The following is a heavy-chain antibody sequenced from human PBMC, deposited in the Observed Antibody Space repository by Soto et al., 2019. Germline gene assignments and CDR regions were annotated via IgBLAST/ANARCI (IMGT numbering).Heavy chain of an antibody. Sequence: AGSLRLSCSASGCTFENFSKCWGRQPPGKGLEWISSISGSGFKKYYADSVKGRFTISRDNSKSTVYLELNNLSAEDTAVYHCAKNQGVELVPLATVDWFDPWGQGSVVTVSS. J-gene: IGHJ5*02. CDR3: AKNQGVELVPLATVDWFDP. CDR1: GCTFENFS. CDR2: ISGSGFKK. D-gene: IGHD1-26*01. V-gene: IGHV3-23*01.